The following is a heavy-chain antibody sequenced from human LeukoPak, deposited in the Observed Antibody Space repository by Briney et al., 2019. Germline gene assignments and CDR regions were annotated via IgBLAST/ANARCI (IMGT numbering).Heavy chain of an antibody. V-gene: IGHV3-23*01. CDR2: IVSSGGST. J-gene: IGHJ6*03. Sequence: GGSLRLSCAASGFTFSSYAMSWVRQAPGQGLECVSSIVSSGGSTYYADSVKGRFTISRDNSRNTLYLQMHSLRAGDTAVYYCAKRDGSGHHYYMDVWGKGTTVTVSS. CDR3: AKRDGSGHHYYMDV. CDR1: GFTFSSYA. D-gene: IGHD1-26*01.